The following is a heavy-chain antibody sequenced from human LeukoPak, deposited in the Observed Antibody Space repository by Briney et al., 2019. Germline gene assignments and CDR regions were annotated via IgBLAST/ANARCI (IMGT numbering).Heavy chain of an antibody. Sequence: GGSLRLSWAASGFTFSNAWMNWVRQAPGKGLEWVGRIKSKTDGGTTDYVAPVKGRFTISRDDSKNTLYLQVNSLNTEDTAVYYCTTGNWGSFSYWGQGTLVTVSS. J-gene: IGHJ4*02. D-gene: IGHD7-27*01. CDR2: IKSKTDGGTT. CDR1: GFTFSNAW. V-gene: IGHV3-15*01. CDR3: TTGNWGSFSY.